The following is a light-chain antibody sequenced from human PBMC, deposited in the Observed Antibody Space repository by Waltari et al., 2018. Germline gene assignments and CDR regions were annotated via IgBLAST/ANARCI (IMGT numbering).Light chain of an antibody. CDR3: SSFTSSTTGI. J-gene: IGLJ2*01. Sequence: SALTQPDSVSGSPGPSITISCSGITSDSGGYNYVSWYQQHPGEAPKVIIYDVTNRPSGVSNRFSGSKSGSSASLTISGLQPEDEADYYCSSFTSSTTGIFGGGTKLTVL. CDR1: TSDSGGYNY. CDR2: DVT. V-gene: IGLV2-14*03.